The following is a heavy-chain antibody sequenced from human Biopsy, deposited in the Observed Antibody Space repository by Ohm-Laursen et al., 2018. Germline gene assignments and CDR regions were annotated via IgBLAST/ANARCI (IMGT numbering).Heavy chain of an antibody. J-gene: IGHJ5*02. CDR1: GGYISHYY. Sequence: GTLSLTCTVSGGYISHYYWTWIRQPAGQGLEWIGRIYITGETDYNPSLKSRVTMSVDSSKKQFSLKLKSVTAANTAIYYCARAPPLIRGVVESWFDPWGQGILVTVSS. D-gene: IGHD3-10*01. V-gene: IGHV4-4*07. CDR2: IYITGET. CDR3: ARAPPLIRGVVESWFDP.